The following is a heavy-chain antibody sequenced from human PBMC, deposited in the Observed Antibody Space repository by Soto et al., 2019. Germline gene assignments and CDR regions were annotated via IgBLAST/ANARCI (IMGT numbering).Heavy chain of an antibody. CDR2: ISSSSYT. V-gene: IGHV3-11*06. D-gene: IGHD3-16*01. J-gene: IGHJ1*01. CDR1: GFTFSDYY. CDR3: AKDLGRVYGWESWRHSPDF. Sequence: GGSLRLFCAASGFTFSDYYMSWICQAPGKGLEWVSYISSSSYTNHADSVKGRFTISRDNAKNSLYLQMNSLRAEDTAVYYCAKDLGRVYGWESWRHSPDFWGLGTLVTVSS.